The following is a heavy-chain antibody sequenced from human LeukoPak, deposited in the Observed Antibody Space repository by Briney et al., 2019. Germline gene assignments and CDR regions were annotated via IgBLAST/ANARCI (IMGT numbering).Heavy chain of an antibody. CDR2: ISYSENT. CDR3: ARVSGYYDILTAYYPSHFDY. CDR1: GGSFSGYY. V-gene: IGHV4-59*01. D-gene: IGHD3-9*01. J-gene: IGHJ4*02. Sequence: PSETLSLTCAVYGGSFSGYYWSWIRQPPGKGLEWIGYISYSENTNYNPSLKSRVTISVDTSKNQFSLKLTSVTAADTAVYYCARVSGYYDILTAYYPSHFDYWGQGTLVTVSS.